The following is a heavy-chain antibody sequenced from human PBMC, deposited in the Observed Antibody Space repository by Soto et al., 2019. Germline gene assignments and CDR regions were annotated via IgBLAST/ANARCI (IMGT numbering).Heavy chain of an antibody. V-gene: IGHV4-59*12. D-gene: IGHD3-22*01. CDR1: GASIINYY. J-gene: IGHJ6*02. Sequence: SETLSLTCTVSGASIINYYWAWIRQSPGGGLESIGYVSNTATTTYNPSLKNRVTISVDASKSQFYLKLRSVTAADTAVYYCARSPDSSGYYPRRYYYAMDVWGQGTTVTVSS. CDR3: ARSPDSSGYYPRRYYYAMDV. CDR2: VSNTATT.